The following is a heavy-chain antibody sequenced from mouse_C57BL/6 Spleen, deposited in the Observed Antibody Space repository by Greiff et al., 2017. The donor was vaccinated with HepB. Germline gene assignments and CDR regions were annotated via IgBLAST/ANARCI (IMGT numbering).Heavy chain of an antibody. CDR3: ARAYYGSSYAWFAY. J-gene: IGHJ3*01. Sequence: EVQLVESGGGLVKPGGSLKLSCAASGFTFSSYAMSWVRQTPEKRLEWVATISDGGSYTYYPDNVKGRFTISRDNAKNNLYLQMSHLTSEDTAVYYCARAYYGSSYAWFAYWGQGTLVTVSA. V-gene: IGHV5-4*01. CDR1: GFTFSSYA. D-gene: IGHD1-1*01. CDR2: ISDGGSYT.